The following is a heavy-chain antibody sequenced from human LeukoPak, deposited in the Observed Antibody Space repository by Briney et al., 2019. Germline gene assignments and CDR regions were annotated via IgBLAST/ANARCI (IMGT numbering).Heavy chain of an antibody. J-gene: IGHJ5*02. CDR2: IYPGDSDT. D-gene: IGHD3-22*01. CDR1: GYSFTSYW. CDR3: ARLHYYDSSGYPNWFDP. V-gene: IGHV5-51*01. Sequence: GESLKISCKGSGYSFTSYWIGWVRQMPGKGLEWMGIIYPGDSDTRYSPSFQGQVTISADKSISTAYLQWSSLKASDTAKYYCARLHYYDSSGYPNWFDPWGQGTLVTVSS.